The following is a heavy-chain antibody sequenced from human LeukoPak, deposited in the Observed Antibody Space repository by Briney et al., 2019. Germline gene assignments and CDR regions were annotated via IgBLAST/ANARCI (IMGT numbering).Heavy chain of an antibody. V-gene: IGHV4-59*01. CDR3: ARVRSSGWYLD. CDR1: GGSISSYY. J-gene: IGHJ1*01. CDR2: IYYSGST. Sequence: SETLSLTCTVPGGSISSYYWSWIRQPPGKGLEWIGYIYYSGSTNYNPSLKSRVTISVDTSKNQFSLKLSSVTAADTAVYYCARVRSSGWYLDWGQGTLVTVSS. D-gene: IGHD6-19*01.